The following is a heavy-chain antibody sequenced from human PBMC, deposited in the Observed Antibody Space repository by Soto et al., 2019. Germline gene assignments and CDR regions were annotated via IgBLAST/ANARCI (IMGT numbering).Heavy chain of an antibody. CDR3: ARGTWYGSNYAYYYYGMDV. CDR2: IIPIFGTA. D-gene: IGHD4-4*01. Sequence: SLKVSCKASGGTFSSYAISWVRQAPGQGLEWMGGIIPIFGTANYAQKFQGRVTITADESTSTAYMELSSLRSEDTAVYYCARGTWYGSNYAYYYYGMDVWGQGTTVTVSS. V-gene: IGHV1-69*13. CDR1: GGTFSSYA. J-gene: IGHJ6*02.